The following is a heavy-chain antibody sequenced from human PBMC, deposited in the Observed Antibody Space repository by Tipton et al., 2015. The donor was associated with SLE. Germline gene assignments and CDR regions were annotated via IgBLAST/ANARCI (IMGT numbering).Heavy chain of an antibody. CDR1: DDSVSRAYY. J-gene: IGHJ4*02. D-gene: IGHD6-13*01. Sequence: TLSLTCIVSDDSVSRAYYWAWIRQPPGKGLQWIACIYRTGTTYVNPSLKSRVSMSMDTSNNRFSLTMTSLTVADTAVYYCARQPIAAAGTSNYFDYWGQGTLVTVSS. CDR3: ARQPIAAAGTSNYFDY. V-gene: IGHV4-38-2*02. CDR2: IYRTGTT.